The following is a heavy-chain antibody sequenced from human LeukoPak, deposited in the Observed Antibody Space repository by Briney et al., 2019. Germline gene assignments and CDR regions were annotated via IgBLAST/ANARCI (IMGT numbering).Heavy chain of an antibody. Sequence: GGSLRLSCAASGFTFSSYEMNWVRQAPGKGLEWVSYISSSGSTIYYADSVKGRFTIPRDNAKNSLYLQMNSLRAEDTAVYYCARGLVATIAPFDYWGQGTLVTVSS. CDR3: ARGLVATIAPFDY. CDR1: GFTFSSYE. D-gene: IGHD5-12*01. J-gene: IGHJ4*02. V-gene: IGHV3-48*03. CDR2: ISSSGSTI.